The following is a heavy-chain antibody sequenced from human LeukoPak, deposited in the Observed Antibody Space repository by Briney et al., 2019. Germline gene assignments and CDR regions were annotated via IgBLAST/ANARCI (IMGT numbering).Heavy chain of an antibody. CDR3: AGVGYYDFWSGYQDWFDP. D-gene: IGHD3-3*01. J-gene: IGHJ5*02. V-gene: IGHV4-59*01. Sequence: SETLSLTCAVYGGSFSGYYWSWIRQPPGKGLEWIGYIYYSGSTNYNPSLKSRVTISVDTSKNQFSLKLSSVTAADTAVYYCAGVGYYDFWSGYQDWFDPWG. CDR2: IYYSGST. CDR1: GGSFSGYY.